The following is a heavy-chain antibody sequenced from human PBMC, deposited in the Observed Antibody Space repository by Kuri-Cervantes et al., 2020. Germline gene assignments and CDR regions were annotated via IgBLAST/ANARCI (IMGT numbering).Heavy chain of an antibody. V-gene: IGHV1-2*02. CDR2: INPNSGGT. CDR1: GYTFTGYY. D-gene: IGHD3-9*01. J-gene: IGHJ4*02. CDR3: ARFSDDYDILTVDY. Sequence: ASVKVSCKASGYTFTGYYMHWVRQAPGQGLEWMGWINPNSGGTNYAQKFQGRVTMTRDTSISTAYMELRSLRSDDTAVYYCARFSDDYDILTVDYWGQGTLVTVSS.